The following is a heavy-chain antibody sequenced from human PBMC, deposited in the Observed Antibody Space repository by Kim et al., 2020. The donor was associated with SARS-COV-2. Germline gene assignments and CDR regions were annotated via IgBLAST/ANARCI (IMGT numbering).Heavy chain of an antibody. Sequence: GRTTYTPSPKSRLTIPLGTSKNQFSLKLSSVTAADTAVYYCARQVAGMDVWGQGTAVTVSS. CDR3: ARQVAGMDV. V-gene: IGHV4-34*01. J-gene: IGHJ6*02. CDR2: GRT.